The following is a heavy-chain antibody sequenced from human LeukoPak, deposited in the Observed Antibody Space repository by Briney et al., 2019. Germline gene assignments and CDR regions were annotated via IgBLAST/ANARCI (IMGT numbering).Heavy chain of an antibody. CDR1: GYTFTGYY. CDR2: INPNSGGT. Sequence: ASVKVSCKASGYTFTGYYMHWVRQAPGQGLEWMGWINPNSGGTNYAQKFQGRVTMTRDTSISTAYMELSRLRFDDTAVYYCASGDDILTGYYHPNGVYWGQGTLVTVSS. D-gene: IGHD3-9*01. V-gene: IGHV1-2*02. CDR3: ASGDDILTGYYHPNGVY. J-gene: IGHJ4*02.